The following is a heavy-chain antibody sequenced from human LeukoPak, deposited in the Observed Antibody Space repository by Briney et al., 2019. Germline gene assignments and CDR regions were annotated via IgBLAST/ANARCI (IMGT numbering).Heavy chain of an antibody. Sequence: GGSLRLSCAASGFTFSSYSMNWVRQAPGKGLEWVSSISSSSSYIYYADSVKGRFTISRDNAKNSLYLQMNSLRAEDTAVYYCAKDGMDIVVVPAAELNYYYYYMDVWGKGTTVTISS. CDR2: ISSSSSYI. CDR1: GFTFSSYS. CDR3: AKDGMDIVVVPAAELNYYYYYMDV. D-gene: IGHD2-2*03. J-gene: IGHJ6*03. V-gene: IGHV3-21*01.